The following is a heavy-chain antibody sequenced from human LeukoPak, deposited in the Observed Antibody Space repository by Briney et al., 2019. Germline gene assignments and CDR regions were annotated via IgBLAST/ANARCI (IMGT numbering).Heavy chain of an antibody. CDR2: IRSKANSYAT. CDR1: GFTFSGSA. D-gene: IGHD3-22*01. V-gene: IGHV3-73*01. Sequence: PGGSLRLSCAASGFTFSGSAMHWVRQASGKGLEWVGRIRSKANSYATAYAASVKGRFTISRDDSKNTAYLRMNSLKTEDTAVYYCTRPMYYDSSGYYCFDYWGQGTLVTVSS. J-gene: IGHJ4*02. CDR3: TRPMYYDSSGYYCFDY.